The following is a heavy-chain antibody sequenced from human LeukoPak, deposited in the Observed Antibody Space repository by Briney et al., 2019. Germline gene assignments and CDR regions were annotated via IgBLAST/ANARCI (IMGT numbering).Heavy chain of an antibody. CDR3: ERDFMNVVVTATGDYYYYYMDV. J-gene: IGHJ6*03. CDR1: GFTFSSYW. V-gene: IGHV3-7*01. CDR2: IKQDGGEK. Sequence: PGGSLRLSCAASGFTFSSYWMSWVRQAPGKGLEWVANIKQDGGEKNYVDSVKGRFTISRDNDKNSLYLQMNSLRAEDTAVYYSERDFMNVVVTATGDYYYYYMDVWGKGTTVTVSS. D-gene: IGHD2-21*02.